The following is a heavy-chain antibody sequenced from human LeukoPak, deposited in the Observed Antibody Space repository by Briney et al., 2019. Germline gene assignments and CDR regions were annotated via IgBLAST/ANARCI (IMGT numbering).Heavy chain of an antibody. V-gene: IGHV3-23*01. CDR3: AKDFYSGSYYYFDY. J-gene: IGHJ4*02. D-gene: IGHD1-26*01. CDR2: ISGSGDNT. Sequence: GGSPRLSCAASGFTFSSCAMNWVRQAPGTGLEWVSSISGSGDNTYYADSVKGRFTISRDNSKNMLYLQMNSLRGEDTALYYCAKDFYSGSYYYFDYWGQGTLVTVSS. CDR1: GFTFSSCA.